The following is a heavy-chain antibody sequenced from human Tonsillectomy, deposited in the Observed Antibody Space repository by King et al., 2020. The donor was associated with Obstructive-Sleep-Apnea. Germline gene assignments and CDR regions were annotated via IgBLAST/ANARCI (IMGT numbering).Heavy chain of an antibody. D-gene: IGHD3-22*01. CDR1: GGSISSSNW. J-gene: IGHJ4*02. CDR3: ARSTQYYDSSGAQVNFDY. CDR2: IYHSGST. V-gene: IGHV4-4*02. Sequence: QLQESGPGLVKPSGTLSLTCAVSGGSISSSNWWSWVRQPPGKGLEWIGEIYHSGSTNYNPSLKSRVTISVDKSKNQFSLKLSSETAADTAVYYCARSTQYYDSSGAQVNFDYWGQGTLVTVSS.